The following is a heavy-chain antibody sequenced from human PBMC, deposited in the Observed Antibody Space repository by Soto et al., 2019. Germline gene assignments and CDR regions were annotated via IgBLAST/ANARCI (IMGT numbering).Heavy chain of an antibody. CDR1: GGSVIGHY. Sequence: ELMCLSYGVYGGSVIGHYWNWIRQPPGKGLEWIGEINHTGGTHYNPSLKSRVTMSVDTSKNQFSLRLSSVTAADTAIYYCATRITVFGLLIPPFDPWGQGTQVTVS. CDR3: ATRITVFGLLIPPFDP. J-gene: IGHJ5*02. V-gene: IGHV4-34*01. CDR2: INHTGGT. D-gene: IGHD3-3*01.